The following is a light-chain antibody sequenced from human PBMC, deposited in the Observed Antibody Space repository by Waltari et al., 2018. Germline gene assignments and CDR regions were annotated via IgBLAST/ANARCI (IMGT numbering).Light chain of an antibody. CDR2: DVS. CDR1: SRDVGFYNY. J-gene: IGLJ3*02. CDR3: NSYTGSSSWV. Sequence: QSALTPPTSVSGSPGQSITISCTGTSRDVGFYNYVSWYQQYPGKFPQLLIYDVSDRPSGVSSRFSGSKSGNTASLTISGLQADDEADYYCNSYTGSSSWVFGGGTKLTVL. V-gene: IGLV2-14*01.